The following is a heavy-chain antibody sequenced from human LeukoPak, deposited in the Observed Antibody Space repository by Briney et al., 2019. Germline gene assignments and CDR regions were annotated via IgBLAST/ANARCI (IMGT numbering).Heavy chain of an antibody. V-gene: IGHV3-15*01. Sequence: GGSLRLSCAASGFTFSNAWMSWVRQAPGKGLEWVGRIKSKTDGGTTDYAAPVKGRFTISRDDSKNTLYLQMNSLKTEDTAVYYCTTRSSTTWHHYYYYMDVWGKGTTVTISS. CDR3: TTRSSTTWHHYYYYMDV. CDR2: IKSKTDGGTT. D-gene: IGHD2-2*01. J-gene: IGHJ6*03. CDR1: GFTFSNAW.